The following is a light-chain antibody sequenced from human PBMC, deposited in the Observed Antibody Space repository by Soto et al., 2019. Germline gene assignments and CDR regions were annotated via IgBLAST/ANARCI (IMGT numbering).Light chain of an antibody. CDR3: SSYTSSSTIVV. CDR1: SSDVGGYNY. Sequence: QSVLTQPASVSGSPGQSITISCTGTSSDVGGYNYVSWYQQHPGKAPKLMIYDVSNRPSGVSNRFSGSNSGNTASLTISGLRAEDEDEYYCSSYTSSSTIVVFGGGTKLTVL. J-gene: IGLJ2*01. CDR2: DVS. V-gene: IGLV2-14*01.